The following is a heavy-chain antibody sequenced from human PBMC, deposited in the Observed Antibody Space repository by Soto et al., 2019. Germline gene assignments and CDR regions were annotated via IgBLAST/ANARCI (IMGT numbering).Heavy chain of an antibody. D-gene: IGHD2-21*01. V-gene: IGHV1-18*01. CDR1: GYTFINYG. CDR2: ISAYNGDK. CDR3: ARDGPHIPAVCDV. J-gene: IGHJ6*02. Sequence: QVYLVQSGPEVKKPGASVKVSCKASGYTFINYGVSWVRQAPGQVLEWMGWISAYNGDKKYAQNVQGRVTLTTDTSTSTAYMEMRTLRSDDTAAYYCARDGPHIPAVCDVWGQGTTVTVSS.